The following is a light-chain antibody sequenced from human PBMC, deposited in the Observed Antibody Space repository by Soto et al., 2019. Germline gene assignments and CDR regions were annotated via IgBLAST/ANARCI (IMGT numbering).Light chain of an antibody. CDR3: QQRRNLIT. V-gene: IGKV3-11*01. CDR2: VAS. J-gene: IGKJ5*01. CDR1: HRVSSY. Sequence: PSWRQVVWVSLACVAGHRVSSYLSWYQQKPCQAPRLLIYVASNRATFIPARFSGSGSGTNLTLTIICLEPEDFSSYHCQQRRNLITFGQGTRLENK.